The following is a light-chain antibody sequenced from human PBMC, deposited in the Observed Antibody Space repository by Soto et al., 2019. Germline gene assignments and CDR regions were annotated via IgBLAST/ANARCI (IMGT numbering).Light chain of an antibody. V-gene: IGLV4-69*01. J-gene: IGLJ2*01. CDR3: QTWGAGIQV. CDR1: SGHSHYA. Sequence: QPVLTQSPSASASLGASVKLTCTLSSGHSHYAIAWHQQQPEKGPRYLMKLNSDGSHNKGDGIPDRFSGSSSGAERYLTISSLQSEDEADYYCQTWGAGIQVFGGGTQLTVL. CDR2: LNSDGSH.